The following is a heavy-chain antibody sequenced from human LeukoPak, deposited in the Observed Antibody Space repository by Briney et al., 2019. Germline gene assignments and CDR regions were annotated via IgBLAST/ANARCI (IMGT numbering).Heavy chain of an antibody. CDR2: INPSGGST. CDR1: GYTFTGYY. CDR3: ARGVYLYDFWNNWFDP. V-gene: IGHV1-46*01. J-gene: IGHJ5*02. Sequence: ASVKVSCKASGYTFTGYYMHWVRQAPGQGLEWMGIINPSGGSTSYAQKFQGRVTMTRDMSTSTVYMELSSLRSDDTAVYYCARGVYLYDFWNNWFDPWGQGTLVTVSS. D-gene: IGHD3-3*01.